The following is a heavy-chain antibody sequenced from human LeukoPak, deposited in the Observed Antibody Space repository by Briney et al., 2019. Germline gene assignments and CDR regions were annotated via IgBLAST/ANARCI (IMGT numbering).Heavy chain of an antibody. D-gene: IGHD3-9*01. CDR1: GYTFTNYG. CDR2: ISAYNGNA. CDR3: ARNHYYDILTGYVTYGMDV. V-gene: IGHV1-18*01. Sequence: AASVKVSCKASGYTFTNYGISWVRQAPGQGLEWMGWISAYNGNANYAQRFQGRVTTTTDTSTSTAYMELRSLRSDDTAVYYCARNHYYDILTGYVTYGMDVWGQGTTVTVSS. J-gene: IGHJ6*02.